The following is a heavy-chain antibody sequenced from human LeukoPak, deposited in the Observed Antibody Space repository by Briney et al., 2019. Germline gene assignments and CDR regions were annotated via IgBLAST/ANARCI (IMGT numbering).Heavy chain of an antibody. Sequence: PGGSLRLSCAASGFTFSSYAMSWVRQTPGKGLEWVSAISGSGGATCYADSVKGRFTISRDNSENTLYLQMNSLRAEDTAFYYCAKDRGLRSGYYDTSGYSFDYWGQGALVTVSS. CDR3: AKDRGLRSGYYDTSGYSFDY. D-gene: IGHD3-22*01. CDR2: ISGSGGAT. J-gene: IGHJ4*02. CDR1: GFTFSSYA. V-gene: IGHV3-23*01.